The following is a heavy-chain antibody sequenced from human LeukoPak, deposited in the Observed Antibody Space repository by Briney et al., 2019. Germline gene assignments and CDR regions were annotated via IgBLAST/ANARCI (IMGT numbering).Heavy chain of an antibody. J-gene: IGHJ4*02. CDR1: GGSISSYY. CDR2: IYYSGST. D-gene: IGHD3-3*01. CDR3: ASRSSIWSGYQDTLYYFDS. V-gene: IGHV4-59*01. Sequence: SETLSLTCTVSGGSISSYYWSWIRHPPGTRLEWIGHIYYSGSTNYNPSLKSRVTISVDTSKIQFSLKLSSVTAADTAVYYCASRSSIWSGYQDTLYYFDSWGQGTLVTVSS.